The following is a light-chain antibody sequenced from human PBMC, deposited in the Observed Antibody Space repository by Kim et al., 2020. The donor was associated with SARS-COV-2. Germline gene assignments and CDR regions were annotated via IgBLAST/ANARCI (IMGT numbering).Light chain of an antibody. CDR2: DAY. CDR3: QQRSNWPPIT. V-gene: IGKV3-11*01. CDR1: QSVSIY. Sequence: SPGDRAPLSCWARQSVSIYLAWYQQKPGQAPRLLIYDAYNRATDIPARFSGSGSGTDFTLTISSLEPEDFAVYYCQQRSNWPPITFGQGTRLEIK. J-gene: IGKJ5*01.